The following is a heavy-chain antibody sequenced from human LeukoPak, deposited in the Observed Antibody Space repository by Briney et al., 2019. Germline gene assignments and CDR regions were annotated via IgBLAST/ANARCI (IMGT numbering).Heavy chain of an antibody. Sequence: PGGSLRLSCAASGFTFSSYSMNWVRQAPGRGLEWVSYTRSSGSTIYYADSVKGRFTISRDKAKNSLYLQMTRLRAEVTAVYYCARELRGGSSSGGVDYWGQGTLVTVSS. V-gene: IGHV3-48*01. CDR3: ARELRGGSSSGGVDY. D-gene: IGHD6-6*01. CDR2: TRSSGSTI. J-gene: IGHJ4*02. CDR1: GFTFSSYS.